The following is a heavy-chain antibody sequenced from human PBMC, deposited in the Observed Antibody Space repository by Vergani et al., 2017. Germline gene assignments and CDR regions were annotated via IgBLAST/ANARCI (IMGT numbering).Heavy chain of an antibody. Sequence: QVQLVQSGAEVKKPGASVKVSCKASGYTFTGYYMHWVRQAPGQGLEGMGWINPNSGGTNYAQKFQGRVTMTRETSISTAYMELSRLRSDDTAVYYCARDILNIVVVPAANILGLDYWGQGTLVTVSS. CDR1: GYTFTGYY. CDR3: ARDILNIVVVPAANILGLDY. CDR2: INPNSGGT. V-gene: IGHV1-2*02. D-gene: IGHD2-2*01. J-gene: IGHJ4*02.